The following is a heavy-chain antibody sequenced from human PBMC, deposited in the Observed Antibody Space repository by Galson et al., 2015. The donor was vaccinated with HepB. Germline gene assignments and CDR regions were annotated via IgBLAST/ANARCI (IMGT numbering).Heavy chain of an antibody. J-gene: IGHJ3*02. V-gene: IGHV3-30*02. CDR3: AKDLGIVATISDAFDI. D-gene: IGHD5-12*01. CDR1: GFTFSSYG. CDR2: IRYDGSNK. Sequence: SLRLSCAASGFTFSSYGMHWVRQAPGKGLEWVAFIRYDGSNKYYADSVKGRFTISRDNSKNTLYLQMNSLRAEDTAVYYCAKDLGIVATISDAFDIWGQGTMVTVSS.